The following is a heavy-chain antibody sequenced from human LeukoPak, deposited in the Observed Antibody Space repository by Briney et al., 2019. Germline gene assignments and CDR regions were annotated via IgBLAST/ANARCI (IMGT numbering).Heavy chain of an antibody. J-gene: IGHJ4*02. CDR3: ARPGYTSGWIRGDFGH. CDR1: GYTFTGYY. Sequence: ASVKLSCKASGYTFTGYYIHWVRQPPGQGLEWMRWINPNSGGTSYARRSQRRVTMTRDTSISTAYMELSSLRSDDTAVYYCARPGYTSGWIRGDFGHWGLGTLVTVSS. D-gene: IGHD6-25*01. V-gene: IGHV1-2*02. CDR2: INPNSGGT.